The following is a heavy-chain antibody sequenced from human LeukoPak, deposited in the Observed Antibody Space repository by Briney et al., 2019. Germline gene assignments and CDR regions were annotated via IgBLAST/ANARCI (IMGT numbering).Heavy chain of an antibody. CDR2: IRSKAYGGTT. V-gene: IGHV3-49*04. J-gene: IGHJ4*02. D-gene: IGHD3-9*01. CDR3: TRDGSDDILTSFDY. CDR1: GFTFGDYA. Sequence: GGSLRLSCTASGFTFGDYAMSWVRQAPGKGLEWVGFIRSKAYGGTTEHAASVKGRFTISRDDSKSIAYLQMNSLKTEDTAVYYCTRDGSDDILTSFDYWGQGTLVTVSS.